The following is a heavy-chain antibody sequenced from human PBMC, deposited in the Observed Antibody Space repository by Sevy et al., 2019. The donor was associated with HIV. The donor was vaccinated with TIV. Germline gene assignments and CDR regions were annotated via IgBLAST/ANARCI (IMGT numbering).Heavy chain of an antibody. V-gene: IGHV3-9*01. Sequence: GGSLRLSCIASGFNFNDYAMHWVRQVPGKSLEWVSGMNWFGTIIGYGDSVKGRFTISRDNARKSVYLEMNSLSPEESASYYCAKDLAQGGTLNFYYYGMDFWGQGTTVTVSS. CDR1: GFNFNDYA. CDR2: MNWFGTII. D-gene: IGHD3-16*01. CDR3: AKDLAQGGTLNFYYYGMDF. J-gene: IGHJ6*02.